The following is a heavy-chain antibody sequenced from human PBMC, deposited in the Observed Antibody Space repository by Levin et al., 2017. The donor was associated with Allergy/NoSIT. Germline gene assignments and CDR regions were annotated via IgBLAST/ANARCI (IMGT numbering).Heavy chain of an antibody. CDR2: INSDGSNT. V-gene: IGHV3-74*01. D-gene: IGHD2-2*01. CDR1: GFTFSNYW. J-gene: IGHJ4*02. Sequence: GGSLRLSCAASGFTFSNYWMHWVRQAPGKGLVWVSHINSDGSNTNYSDSVKGRFTISRDNAKNTLYLQMNSLRDEDTAVYYCARGGCSSTSCLDNWGQGTLVTVSP. CDR3: ARGGCSSTSCLDN.